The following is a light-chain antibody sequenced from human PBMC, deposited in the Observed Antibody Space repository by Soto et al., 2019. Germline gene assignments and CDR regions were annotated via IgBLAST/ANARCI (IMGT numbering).Light chain of an antibody. CDR1: SGDIGSYNR. CDR3: SSYTKITPRAWV. J-gene: IGLJ1*01. Sequence: LTQPASVSGSPGQSITISCTGTSGDIGSYNRVSWYQQHPGKAPKLIIYEVTDRPSGVSNRFSGSKSGNTASLTISGLQAEDEAEYYCSSYTKITPRAWVFGTGTKVTVL. V-gene: IGLV2-14*01. CDR2: EVT.